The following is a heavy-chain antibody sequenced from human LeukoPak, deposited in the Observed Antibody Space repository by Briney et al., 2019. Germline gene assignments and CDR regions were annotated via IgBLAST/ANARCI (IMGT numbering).Heavy chain of an antibody. CDR1: GGTFSSYA. CDR2: IIPILGIA. J-gene: IGHJ4*02. Sequence: GSSVRVSCKASGGTFSSYAISCGRQAPGQGREWMGRIIPILGIANYAQKFQGRVTITADKSTRTAYMELSSLRSEDTAVYYCARVDTAMVIDYWGQGTLVTVSS. V-gene: IGHV1-69*04. CDR3: ARVDTAMVIDY. D-gene: IGHD5-18*01.